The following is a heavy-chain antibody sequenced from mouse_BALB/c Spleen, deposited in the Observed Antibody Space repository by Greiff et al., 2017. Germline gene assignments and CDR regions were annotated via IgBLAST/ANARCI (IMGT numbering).Heavy chain of an antibody. CDR3: ANLYPYAMDY. D-gene: IGHD2-12*01. V-gene: IGHV3-2*02. J-gene: IGHJ4*01. CDR1: GYSITSDYA. Sequence: EVKLMESGPGLVKPSQSLSLTCTVTGYSITSDYAWNWIRQFPGNKLEWMGYISYSGSTSYNPSLKSRISITRDTSKNQFFLQLNSVTTEDTATYYCANLYPYAMDYWGQGTSVTVSS. CDR2: ISYSGST.